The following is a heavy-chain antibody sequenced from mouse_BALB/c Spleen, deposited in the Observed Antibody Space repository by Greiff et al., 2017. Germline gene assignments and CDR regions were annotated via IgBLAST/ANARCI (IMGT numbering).Heavy chain of an antibody. Sequence: EVKLVESGGGLVQPGGSRKLSCAASGFTFSSFGMHWVRQAPEKGLEWVAYISSGSSTIYYADKVKGRITIARDNPKNTLFLHMTSLRSEDTAMYYCARSRSSFAWLAYWGKGTLVTVSA. CDR1: GFTFSSFG. CDR2: ISSGSSTI. D-gene: IGHD1-1*01. V-gene: IGHV5-17*02. CDR3: ARSRSSFAWLAY. J-gene: IGHJ3*01.